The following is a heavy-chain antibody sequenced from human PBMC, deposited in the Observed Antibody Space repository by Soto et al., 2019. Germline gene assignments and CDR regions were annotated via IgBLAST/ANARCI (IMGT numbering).Heavy chain of an antibody. D-gene: IGHD3-10*01. CDR3: ARYGSGGVSVDN. CDR2: ISTTSTII. CDR1: GFNLGSYA. V-gene: IGHV3-48*01. Sequence: EVQLVESGGGLVQPGGSLRLSCAASGFNLGSYAMNWIRQAPGKGLEWVAYISTTSTIIRYADSLKGRFTVSRDNAKNSRDLQMNSLRAEDTAVYYCARYGSGGVSVDNWGQGTLVTVSS. J-gene: IGHJ4*02.